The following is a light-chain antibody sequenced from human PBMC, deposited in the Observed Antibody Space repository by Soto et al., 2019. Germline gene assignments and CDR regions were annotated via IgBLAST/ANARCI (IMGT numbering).Light chain of an antibody. CDR1: QSVSSN. CDR3: QQYNNWPHT. J-gene: IGKJ2*01. Sequence: EIVMTQSSATLSVSPGERATLSCRASQSVSSNLAWYQQKPGQAPRLLIYGASTRATGIPARFSGSGSGTAFTLTISSLQSEDFAVYYCQQYNNWPHTFGQGTKLESK. V-gene: IGKV3-15*01. CDR2: GAS.